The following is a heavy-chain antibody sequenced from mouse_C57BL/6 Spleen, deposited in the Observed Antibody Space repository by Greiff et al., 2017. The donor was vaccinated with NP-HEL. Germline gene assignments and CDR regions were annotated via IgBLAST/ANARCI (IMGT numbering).Heavy chain of an antibody. CDR2: IWSGGST. CDR3: ARNSEDYDEAWFAY. D-gene: IGHD2-4*01. J-gene: IGHJ3*01. V-gene: IGHV2-2*01. Sequence: VQLQESGPGLVQPSQSLSITCTVSGFSLTSYGVHWVRQSPGKGLEWLGVIWSGGSTDYNAAFISRLSISKDNSKSQVFFKMNSLQADDTAIYYCARNSEDYDEAWFAYWGQGTLVTVSA. CDR1: GFSLTSYG.